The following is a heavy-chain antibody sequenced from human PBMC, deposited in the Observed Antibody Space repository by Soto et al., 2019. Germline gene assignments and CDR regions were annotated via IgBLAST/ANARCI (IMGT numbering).Heavy chain of an antibody. CDR3: ARGDREDILVVVGARPGEDGIDI. D-gene: IGHD2-15*01. CDR1: GFTFRNHA. CDR2: IAYDGSNA. J-gene: IGHJ6*02. Sequence: QVQLVESGGGVVQPGGSLRLSCAASGFTFRNHAMHWVRQAPGKGLECLAVIAYDGSNAFYRDSVKGRFTISRDNSKNTLYLHMNSLRSEDTDVYYCARGDREDILVVVGARPGEDGIDIWGQGTTVTGSS. V-gene: IGHV3-30-3*01.